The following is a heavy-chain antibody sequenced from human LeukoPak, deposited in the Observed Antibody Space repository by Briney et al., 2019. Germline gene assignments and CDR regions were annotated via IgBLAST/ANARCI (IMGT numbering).Heavy chain of an antibody. CDR1: GFTLSSYW. V-gene: IGHV3-74*01. J-gene: IGHJ4*02. CDR3: SRDQDF. CDR2: ISSDGSVR. Sequence: PGRSLRLSCAASGFTLSSYWMHWVRQAPGKGLVWVSRISSDGSVREYSDSVKGRFIISRDNAKNTVYLQMNSLRVEDTAIYYCSRDQDFWGQGTLVTVSS. D-gene: IGHD3-3*01.